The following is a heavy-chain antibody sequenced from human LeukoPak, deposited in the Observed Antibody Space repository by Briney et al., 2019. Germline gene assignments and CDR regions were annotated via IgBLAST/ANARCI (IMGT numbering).Heavy chain of an antibody. D-gene: IGHD5-18*01. CDR2: INEDGSDK. CDR3: ARDAGYGYDRFDY. Sequence: GGSLRLSCAASGVIFSNYWMGWVRQAPGKGLEWVAHINEDGSDKNYVESMKGRYTISRDNPQNSLYLQMNRLGVEATSVYYCARDAGYGYDRFDYWGQGTQVTVSS. CDR1: GVIFSNYW. V-gene: IGHV3-7*01. J-gene: IGHJ4*02.